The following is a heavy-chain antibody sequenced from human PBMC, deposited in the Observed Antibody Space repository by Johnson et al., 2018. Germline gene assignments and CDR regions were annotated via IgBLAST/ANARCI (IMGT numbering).Heavy chain of an antibody. Sequence: VQLVQSGGGLVQPGGSLRLSCAASGFTFDDYAKHWVRQAPGKGLEWVSGISWNSGSIGYADSVKGRFTISRDNAKNSLYLQMNSLRAEDTALYYCAKDHCGGDCSSYYYYGMDVWGQGTTVTVSS. CDR2: ISWNSGSI. D-gene: IGHD2-21*02. CDR3: AKDHCGGDCSSYYYYGMDV. J-gene: IGHJ6*02. CDR1: GFTFDDYA. V-gene: IGHV3-9*01.